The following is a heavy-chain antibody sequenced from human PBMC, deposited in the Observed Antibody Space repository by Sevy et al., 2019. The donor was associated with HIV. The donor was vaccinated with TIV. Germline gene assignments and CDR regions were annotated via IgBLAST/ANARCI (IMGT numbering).Heavy chain of an antibody. CDR3: ARGDQISDFDI. Sequence: GGSLRLSCAASGFTFSTYSMNWVRQAPGKGLEWVSYISTSSRTIYYADSVKGRFTISRDNAKNSLYLQMNRLRDEDTAVYYCARGDQISDFDIWGQGTMVTVSS. J-gene: IGHJ3*02. V-gene: IGHV3-48*02. CDR1: GFTFSTYS. CDR2: ISTSSRTI.